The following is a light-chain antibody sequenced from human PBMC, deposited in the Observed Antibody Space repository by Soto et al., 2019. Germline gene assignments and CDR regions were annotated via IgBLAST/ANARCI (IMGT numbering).Light chain of an antibody. Sequence: EVVMTQSPVTLSVSLGQRATLSCWASQTVSSHIAWYQQKPGQAPRLLISDASNRATGIPARFSGSGSGTDFTLTISSLEPEDFAVYYCQQRNSWPRTFGGGTKVDIK. CDR3: QQRNSWPRT. V-gene: IGKV3-11*01. CDR2: DAS. J-gene: IGKJ4*01. CDR1: QTVSSH.